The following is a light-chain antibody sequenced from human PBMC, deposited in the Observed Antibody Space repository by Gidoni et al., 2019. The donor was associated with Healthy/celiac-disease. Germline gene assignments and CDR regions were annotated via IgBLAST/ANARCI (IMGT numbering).Light chain of an antibody. Sequence: DIHMTQSPSSLSASVGDRVTITCQASQDISNYLNWYQQKPGKAPKLLIYAASTLERGVPSRFSGSGSGTDFTFTISSLQPEDIATYYCQQYDNYPLTFGGGTKVEIK. J-gene: IGKJ4*01. V-gene: IGKV1-33*01. CDR3: QQYDNYPLT. CDR2: AAS. CDR1: QDISNY.